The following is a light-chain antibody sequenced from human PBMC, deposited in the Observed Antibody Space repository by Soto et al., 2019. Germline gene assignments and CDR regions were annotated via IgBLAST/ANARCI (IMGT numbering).Light chain of an antibody. CDR1: QSISTY. J-gene: IGKJ4*01. CDR3: QQSFSTPHFT. V-gene: IGKV1-39*01. CDR2: AAS. Sequence: DIQMTQSPSSLSASVGDRATIACRASQSISTYLNWYQQKPGKAPKLLIYAASSLQSGVPSRFSGSGSGTDFTLTISSLQPEDFATYYCQQSFSTPHFTFGGGTKVDIK.